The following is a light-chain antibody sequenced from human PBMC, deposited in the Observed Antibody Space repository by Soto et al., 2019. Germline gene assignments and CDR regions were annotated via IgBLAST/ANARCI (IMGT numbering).Light chain of an antibody. V-gene: IGKV1-8*01. J-gene: IGKJ2*01. CDR3: QQYYSYPYT. CDR2: AAS. CDR1: QGISSY. Sequence: AIRMTQSPSSLSASTGDRVTITCRASQGISSYLAWYQQKPGKAPKLLIYAASTLQSGVPSRFSGSGSGTDFTLTISCLQSEDFATYYCQQYYSYPYTVGQETKLEIK.